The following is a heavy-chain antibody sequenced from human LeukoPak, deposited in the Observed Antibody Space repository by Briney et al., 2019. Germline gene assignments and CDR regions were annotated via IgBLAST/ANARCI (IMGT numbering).Heavy chain of an antibody. D-gene: IGHD3-9*01. CDR1: GFAFSSFG. V-gene: IGHV3-30-3*01. CDR2: ITYDGSKK. CDR3: ARGLDYDILTF. Sequence: GGSLRLSCAASGFAFSSFGTHWARQAPGKGLDWVAVITYDGSKKYYADSVKGRFTISRDNSKNTLYLQMDILRTEDTAVYYCARGLDYDILTFWGQGTLVTVSS. J-gene: IGHJ4*02.